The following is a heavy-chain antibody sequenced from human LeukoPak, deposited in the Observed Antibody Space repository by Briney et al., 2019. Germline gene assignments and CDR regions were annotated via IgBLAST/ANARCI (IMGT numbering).Heavy chain of an antibody. Sequence: ASVKVSCKASGYTFTSYGISWVRQAPGQGLEWMGWISAYNGNTNYAQKLQGRVTMTTDTSTSTAYMELRGLRSDDTAVYYCARDLATDTAMVTGYWGQGTLVTVSS. V-gene: IGHV1-18*01. CDR1: GYTFTSYG. CDR2: ISAYNGNT. D-gene: IGHD5-18*01. CDR3: ARDLATDTAMVTGY. J-gene: IGHJ4*02.